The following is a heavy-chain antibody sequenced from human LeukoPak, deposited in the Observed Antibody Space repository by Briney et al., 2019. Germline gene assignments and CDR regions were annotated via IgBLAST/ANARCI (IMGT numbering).Heavy chain of an antibody. J-gene: IGHJ3*02. D-gene: IGHD2-21*01. CDR3: ARGHIVVPYAFDI. V-gene: IGHV1-2*02. CDR2: INPNSGGT. Sequence: GASVKVSCKASGYTFTGYYMHWVRQAPGQGLEWMGWINPNSGGTNYAQKFQGRVTMTRDTSISTAYMELSRLRSDDTAVYYCARGHIVVPYAFDIWGQGTMVTVSS. CDR1: GYTFTGYY.